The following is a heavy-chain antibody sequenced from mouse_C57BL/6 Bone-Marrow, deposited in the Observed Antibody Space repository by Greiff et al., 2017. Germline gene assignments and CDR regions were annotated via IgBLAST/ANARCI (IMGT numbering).Heavy chain of an antibody. Sequence: QVQLQQSGPGLVAPSQSLSITCTVSGFSLTSYGVDWVRQSPGKGLEWLGVIWGVGSTNYNSALKSILSISKDNSKSQVFLKMNSLQTDDTAMYYCASEGDSSGYPFAYWGQGTLVTVSA. V-gene: IGHV2-6*01. D-gene: IGHD3-2*02. CDR3: ASEGDSSGYPFAY. J-gene: IGHJ3*01. CDR1: GFSLTSYG. CDR2: IWGVGST.